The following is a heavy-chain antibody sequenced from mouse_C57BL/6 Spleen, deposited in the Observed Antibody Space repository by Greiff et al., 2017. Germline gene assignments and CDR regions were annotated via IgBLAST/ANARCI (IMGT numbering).Heavy chain of an antibody. V-gene: IGHV1-64*01. D-gene: IGHD1-1*01. J-gene: IGHJ4*01. CDR2: IHPNSGST. Sequence: QVQLQQPGAELVKPGASVKLSCKASGYTFTSYWMHWVKQRPGQGLEWIGMIHPNSGSTNYNEKFKSKATLTVDKSSSTAYMQLSSLTSEDSAVYYCARTHYYGSLNAMDYWGQGTSVTVSS. CDR1: GYTFTSYW. CDR3: ARTHYYGSLNAMDY.